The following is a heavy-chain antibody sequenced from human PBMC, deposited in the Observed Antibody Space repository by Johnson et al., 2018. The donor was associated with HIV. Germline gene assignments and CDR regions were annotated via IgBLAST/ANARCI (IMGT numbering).Heavy chain of an antibody. V-gene: IGHV3-48*03. CDR3: ARGRGLQFLEWPTGLWSAFDI. Sequence: VQLVESGGGLVQPGGSLRLSCAASGFSFTKYSMHWVRQAPGKGLEWVSSIASSESPIYYAYSVKGRFTISRDNAKNSLYLQMNTLRAEDTAVYYGARGRGLQFLEWPTGLWSAFDIWGQGTMVTVSS. CDR2: IASSESPI. CDR1: GFSFTKYS. D-gene: IGHD3-3*01. J-gene: IGHJ3*02.